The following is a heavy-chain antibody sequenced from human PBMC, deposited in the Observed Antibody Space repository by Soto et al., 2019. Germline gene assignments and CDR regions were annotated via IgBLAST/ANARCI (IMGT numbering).Heavy chain of an antibody. D-gene: IGHD1-26*01. CDR2: IYNTGRN. J-gene: IGHJ4*02. CDR3: ARAVVGAKFDH. CDR1: GGSISSGGYY. Sequence: SETLSLTCSVSGGSISSGGYYWSWIRQHPGKGLEWIGYIYNTGRNSYNPSLKSRGTVSADTSKNQFSLKLSSVTAADTAVYYCARAVVGAKFDHWGQGTLVTVSS. V-gene: IGHV4-31*03.